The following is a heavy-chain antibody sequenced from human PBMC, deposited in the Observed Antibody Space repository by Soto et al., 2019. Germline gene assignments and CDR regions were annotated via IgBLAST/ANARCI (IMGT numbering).Heavy chain of an antibody. CDR3: AKEVRYYYYYMDV. CDR1: GFTFSSYA. CDR2: IIGSGGST. Sequence: EVQLLESGGGLGQPGGSLRLSCAASGFTFSSYAMSWVRQAPGKGLEWVSGIIGSGGSTYYADSVKGRFTISRDNSKNTLYLQMSSLRAEDTAVYYGAKEVRYYYYYMDVWGKGTTVTVSS. V-gene: IGHV3-23*01. J-gene: IGHJ6*03.